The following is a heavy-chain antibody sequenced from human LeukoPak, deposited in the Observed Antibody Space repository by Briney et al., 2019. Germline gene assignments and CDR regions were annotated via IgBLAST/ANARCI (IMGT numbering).Heavy chain of an antibody. CDR2: IWYDGSNK. CDR1: GFTFSSYG. CDR3: ARLGSRWSFDY. J-gene: IGHJ4*02. V-gene: IGHV3-33*01. Sequence: PGGSLRLSCAASGFTFSSYGMEWVRQAPGKGLEWVAVIWYDGSNKYYGDSVKGRFTISRDNSKNTVSLQMNSLRAEDTAVYYCARLGSRWSFDYWGQGTLVTVSS. D-gene: IGHD3-16*01.